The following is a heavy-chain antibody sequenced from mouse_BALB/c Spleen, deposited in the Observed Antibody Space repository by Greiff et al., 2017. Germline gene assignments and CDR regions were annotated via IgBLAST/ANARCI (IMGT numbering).Heavy chain of an antibody. D-gene: IGHD1-1*01. Sequence: EVKLVESGGGLVQPGGSRKLSCAASGFTFSSFGMHWVRQAPEKGLEWVAYISSGSSTIYYADTVKGRFTISRDNPKNTLFLQMTSLRSEDTAMYYCASSFTPGGYWGQGTTLTVSS. CDR2: ISSGSSTI. J-gene: IGHJ2*01. V-gene: IGHV5-17*02. CDR1: GFTFSSFG. CDR3: ASSFTPGGY.